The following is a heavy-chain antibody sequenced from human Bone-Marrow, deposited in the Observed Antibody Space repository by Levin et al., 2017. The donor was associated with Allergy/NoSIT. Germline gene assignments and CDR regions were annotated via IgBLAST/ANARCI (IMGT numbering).Heavy chain of an antibody. V-gene: IGHV3-53*01. D-gene: IGHD3-10*01. Sequence: LSLPCAASGFTVSSTYMSWVRQAPGKGPEWVSVIYSGGSTYYADSVKGRFTISRDNSKNTLYLQMNSLRAEDTAVYYCARGWFGELLSHGGQGTLVTVSS. CDR1: GFTVSSTY. CDR3: ARGWFGELLSH. J-gene: IGHJ4*02. CDR2: IYSGGST.